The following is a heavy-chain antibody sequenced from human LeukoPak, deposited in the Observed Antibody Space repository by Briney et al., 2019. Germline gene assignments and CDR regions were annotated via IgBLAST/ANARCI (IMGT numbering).Heavy chain of an antibody. CDR3: AKSLDY. Sequence: GGSLRLSCAASGFTFSRSWMDWVRQTPGKGLEWVANIKQDGTETYYVDSARGRFAISRDNAKNSLYLQMDSLRVEDTGIYYCAKSLDYWGQGTLVTVSS. V-gene: IGHV3-7*01. CDR1: GFTFSRSW. J-gene: IGHJ4*02. CDR2: IKQDGTET.